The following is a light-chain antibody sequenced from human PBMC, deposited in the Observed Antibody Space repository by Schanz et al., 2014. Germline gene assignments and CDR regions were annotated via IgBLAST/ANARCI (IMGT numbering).Light chain of an antibody. CDR3: GTWDSSLSAVI. CDR2: ANN. V-gene: IGLV1-40*01. Sequence: QSVLTQPPSVSGAPGQRVTISCTGTTSHFGARYDVHWYQQSPGTAPRLLIFANNNRPSGVPDRFSASKSGSSASLGITGLQTGDEADYYCGTWDSSLSAVIFGGGTKLTVL. J-gene: IGLJ2*01. CDR1: TSHFGARYD.